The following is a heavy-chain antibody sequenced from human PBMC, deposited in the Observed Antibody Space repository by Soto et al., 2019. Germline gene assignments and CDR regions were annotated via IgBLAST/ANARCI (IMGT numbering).Heavy chain of an antibody. CDR2: IKPDESEK. CDR3: VRGGSNYAS. V-gene: IGHV3-7*01. D-gene: IGHD4-4*01. Sequence: PGGSLRLSCTASGFTFSDSWMTWVRQAPGQGLEWVARIKPDESEKKYADSVKGRFSISRDNAKNSMYLQMDSLRGEDTAVYYCVRGGSNYASWGQGTLVTVSS. CDR1: GFTFSDSW. J-gene: IGHJ5*02.